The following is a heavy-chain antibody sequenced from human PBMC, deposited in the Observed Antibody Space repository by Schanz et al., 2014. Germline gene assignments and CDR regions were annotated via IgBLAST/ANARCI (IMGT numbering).Heavy chain of an antibody. J-gene: IGHJ4*02. V-gene: IGHV3-23*01. CDR3: VKDDRGDEVVVAANY. CDR1: GFSFSIFA. Sequence: EVQLLESGGGLVQPGGSLRLSCAASGFSFSIFAMTWVRQAPGKGLEWVSLVSASGGGPFYADSVKGRFTISRDNSRNTVYLQMSSLRAEDTAVYYCVKDDRGDEVVVAANYWGQGAQVIVSS. D-gene: IGHD2-15*01. CDR2: VSASGGGP.